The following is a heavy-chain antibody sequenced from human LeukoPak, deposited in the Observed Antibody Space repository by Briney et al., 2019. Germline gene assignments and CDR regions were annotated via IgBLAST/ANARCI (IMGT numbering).Heavy chain of an antibody. CDR2: VRYDSSNK. D-gene: IGHD3-16*01. J-gene: IGHJ4*02. V-gene: IGHV3-30*02. CDR1: GFTFSGYG. Sequence: GGSLRLSCAASGFTFSGYGMHWVRQAPGKGLEWVAFVRYDSSNKYYADSVKGRFTVSRDNSKNTLYLQMNSLRAEDTAVYYCAKGKSWVFDYWGQGTLVTVSS. CDR3: AKGKSWVFDY.